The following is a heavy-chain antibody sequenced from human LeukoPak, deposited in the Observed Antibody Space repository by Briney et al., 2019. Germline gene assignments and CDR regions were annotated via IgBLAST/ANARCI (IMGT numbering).Heavy chain of an antibody. CDR1: GGSTSSYY. CDR2: IYYSGST. J-gene: IGHJ5*02. D-gene: IGHD2-2*02. CDR3: ARGGCDSTSCYTRSWFDP. Sequence: SETLSLTCTVSGGSTSSYYWSWIRQPPGKGLEWIGYIYYSGSTNYNPSLKSRVTISVDTSKNQFFLKLSSVTAADTAVYYCARGGCDSTSCYTRSWFDPWGQGTLVTVSS. V-gene: IGHV4-59*01.